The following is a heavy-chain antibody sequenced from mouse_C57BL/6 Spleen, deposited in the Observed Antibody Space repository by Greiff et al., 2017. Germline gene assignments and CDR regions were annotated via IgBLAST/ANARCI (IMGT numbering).Heavy chain of an antibody. CDR1: GYTFTSYW. J-gene: IGHJ3*01. V-gene: IGHV1-72*01. CDR2: LDPNRGGT. Sequence: QVQLQQPGAELVKPGASVKLSCKASGYTFTSYWMHWVKQRPGRGLEWIGRLDPNRGGTKYNEKFKSKATLTVDKPSSTAYMQLSSLTSEDSAVYYCARSGYGNTWFAYWGQGTLVTVSA. D-gene: IGHD2-1*01. CDR3: ARSGYGNTWFAY.